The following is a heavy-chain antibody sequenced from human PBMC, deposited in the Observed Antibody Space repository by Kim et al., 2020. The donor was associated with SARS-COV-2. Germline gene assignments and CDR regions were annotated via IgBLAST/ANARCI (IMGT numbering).Heavy chain of an antibody. V-gene: IGHV3-53*01. D-gene: IGHD3-3*01. J-gene: IGHJ3*02. Sequence: GRFTISRDSPKNTLYLQMNSLRAEDTAVYYCARGIGDFWSGYRDAFDIWGQGTMVTVSS. CDR3: ARGIGDFWSGYRDAFDI.